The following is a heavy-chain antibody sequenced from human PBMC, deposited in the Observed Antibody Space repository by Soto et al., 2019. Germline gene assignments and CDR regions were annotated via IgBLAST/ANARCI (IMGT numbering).Heavy chain of an antibody. CDR3: AAMSGHSSVWFDQ. Sequence: VQLVESGGGLVKPGGSLRLSCAATGFTFNNAWMSWVRQAPGKGLEWVGRVKSKTEGGTVDYAAPVKGRFSISRDDSTNTLYVQMNSLKTEDTAVYYCAAMSGHSSVWFDQWGQETMVTVSS. D-gene: IGHD3-22*01. CDR2: VKSKTEGGTV. V-gene: IGHV3-15*01. J-gene: IGHJ5*02. CDR1: GFTFNNAW.